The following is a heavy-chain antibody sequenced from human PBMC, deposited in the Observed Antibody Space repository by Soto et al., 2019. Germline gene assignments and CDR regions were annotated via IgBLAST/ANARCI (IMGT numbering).Heavy chain of an antibody. J-gene: IGHJ4*02. Sequence: SETLSLTCAVYGGSFSGHYWSWIRQPPGKGLEWIGEINHSGSTNYNPSLKSRVTISVDTSKNQFSLKLSSVTAADTAVYYCATGQWELPAYWGQGTLVTVSS. D-gene: IGHD1-26*01. CDR1: GGSFSGHY. CDR2: INHSGST. V-gene: IGHV4-34*01. CDR3: ATGQWELPAY.